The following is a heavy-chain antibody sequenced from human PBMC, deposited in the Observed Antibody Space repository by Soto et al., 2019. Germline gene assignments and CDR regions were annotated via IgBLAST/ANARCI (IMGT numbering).Heavy chain of an antibody. CDR3: ARDGIAAAGTRSRNTGV. J-gene: IGHJ6*02. CDR1: GYTFTSYG. CDR2: ISAYNGNT. D-gene: IGHD6-13*01. Sequence: QVPLVQSGAEVKKPGASVKVSCKASGYTFTSYGISWVRQAPGQGLEWMGWISAYNGNTNYAQKLQGRVTMTTATSTSTADMELRSLRSAVTAVYSCARDGIAAAGTRSRNTGVWGQGPTVTVSS. V-gene: IGHV1-18*01.